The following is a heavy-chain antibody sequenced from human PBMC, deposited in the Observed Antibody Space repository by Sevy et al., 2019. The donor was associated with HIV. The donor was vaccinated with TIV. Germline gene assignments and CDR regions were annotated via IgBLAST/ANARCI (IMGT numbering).Heavy chain of an antibody. CDR2: ISWNSGSI. D-gene: IGHD6-19*01. V-gene: IGHV3-9*01. J-gene: IGHJ4*02. CDR1: GFTFDDYA. CDR3: AKDKGSSGWYGVDY. Sequence: GGSLRLSCAAPGFTFDDYAMHWVRQAPGKGLEWVSGISWNSGSIGYADSVKGRFTISRDNAKNSLYLQMNSLRAEDTALYYCAKDKGSSGWYGVDYWGQGTLVTVSS.